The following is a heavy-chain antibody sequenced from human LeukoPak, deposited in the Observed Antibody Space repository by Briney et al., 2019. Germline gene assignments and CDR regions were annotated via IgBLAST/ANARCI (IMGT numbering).Heavy chain of an antibody. D-gene: IGHD3-9*01. V-gene: IGHV3-20*04. CDR2: INWNGGST. J-gene: IGHJ1*01. Sequence: GGSLRLSCAASGFTFDDYGMRWVRQAPGKGLEWVSGINWNGGSTGYAGSVKGRFTISRDNAKNSLYLQMNSLRAEDTALYYCARKSKVDTEGYEYFQHWGQGTLVTVSS. CDR1: GFTFDDYG. CDR3: ARKSKVDTEGYEYFQH.